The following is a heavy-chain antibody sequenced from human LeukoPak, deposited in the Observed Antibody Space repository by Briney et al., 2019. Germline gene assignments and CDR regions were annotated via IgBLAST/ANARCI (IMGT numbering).Heavy chain of an antibody. J-gene: IGHJ4*02. CDR3: AKAPYYYDSDY. Sequence: RGSLRLSCAASGFTFSSYTMSWVRQAPGKGQEWVSTITTSDGNTYYADSVKGRFTISRDNSKNTLYLQMNSLRAEDTAVYYCAKAPYYYDSDYWGQGTLVTVSS. CDR1: GFTFSSYT. D-gene: IGHD3-22*01. CDR2: ITTSDGNT. V-gene: IGHV3-23*01.